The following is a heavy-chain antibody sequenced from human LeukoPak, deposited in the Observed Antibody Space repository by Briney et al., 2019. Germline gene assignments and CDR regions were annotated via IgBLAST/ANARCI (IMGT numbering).Heavy chain of an antibody. V-gene: IGHV3-21*01. J-gene: IGHJ4*02. Sequence: GGSLRLSCAASGFTFSSYSMNWVRQAPGKGLEWVSSISSSSSYIYYADSVKGRFTISRDNAKNSLYLQMNSLRAEDTAVYYCARVKLSEWIQLWVLDYWGQGTLVTVSS. CDR3: ARVKLSEWIQLWVLDY. D-gene: IGHD5-18*01. CDR1: GFTFSSYS. CDR2: ISSSSSYI.